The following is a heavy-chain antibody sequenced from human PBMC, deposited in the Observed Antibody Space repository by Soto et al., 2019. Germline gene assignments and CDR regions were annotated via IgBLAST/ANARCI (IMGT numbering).Heavy chain of an antibody. D-gene: IGHD5-12*01. CDR1: GGTFSSYA. Sequence: QVQLVQSGAEVKKPGSLVKVSCKASGGTFSSYAISWVRQAPGQRLEWMGGIIPIFGTANYAQKFQGRVTITADEATSTAYMELSSLRSEDTAVYYCAFLAQDIVAPSGMDVWGQGTTVTVSS. CDR2: IIPIFGTA. V-gene: IGHV1-69*01. J-gene: IGHJ6*02. CDR3: AFLAQDIVAPSGMDV.